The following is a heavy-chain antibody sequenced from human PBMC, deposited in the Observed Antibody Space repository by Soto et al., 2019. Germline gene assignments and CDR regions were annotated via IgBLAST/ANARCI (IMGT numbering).Heavy chain of an antibody. CDR3: ARGVTGTNYGVDV. J-gene: IGHJ6*02. Sequence: PSETLSFTCTVSGDSISNSDYYWNWIRQSPGKGLEWIASIDYSGSTYYNPSLKSRVVISADTSKNLFSLKLRSVTAADTAVYYCARGVTGTNYGVDVWGQGTTVTVSS. D-gene: IGHD1-7*01. CDR2: IDYSGST. V-gene: IGHV4-30-4*01. CDR1: GDSISNSDYY.